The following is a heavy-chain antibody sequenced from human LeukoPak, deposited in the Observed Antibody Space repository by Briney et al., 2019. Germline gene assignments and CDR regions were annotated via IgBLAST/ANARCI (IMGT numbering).Heavy chain of an antibody. CDR1: GFTFGDYA. Sequence: GGSLRLSCTASGFTFGDYAMSWFRQAPGKGLEWVSAISGSGGSTYYADSVKGRFTISRDNSKNTLYLQMNSLRAEDTAVYYCAKDRGFWSGYWDAFDIWGQGTMVTVSS. V-gene: IGHV3-23*01. J-gene: IGHJ3*02. CDR3: AKDRGFWSGYWDAFDI. CDR2: ISGSGGST. D-gene: IGHD3-3*01.